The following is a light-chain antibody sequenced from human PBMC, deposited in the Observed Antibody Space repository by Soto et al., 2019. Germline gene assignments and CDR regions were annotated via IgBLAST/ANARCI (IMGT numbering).Light chain of an antibody. CDR2: DAS. V-gene: IGKV1-5*01. J-gene: IGKJ1*01. CDR1: QSVSGW. CDR3: QQYETFSGT. Sequence: DIQMTQSPSTLSASVGDRVTVTFRASQSVSGWLALYQQKPGEAPKLLIYDASALPRGVPSRFSGSGSGTKFTLTIASLQPDDFATYYCQQYETFSGTFGPGTKVDIK.